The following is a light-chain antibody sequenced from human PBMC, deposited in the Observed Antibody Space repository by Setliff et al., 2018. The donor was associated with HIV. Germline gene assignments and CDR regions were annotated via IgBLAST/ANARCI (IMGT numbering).Light chain of an antibody. CDR3: CSNTGSNTFV. V-gene: IGLV2-23*02. J-gene: IGLJ1*01. CDR1: SSDIGRYDL. CDR2: QAI. Sequence: QSVLTQPASVSGSPGQSITISCTGTSSDIGRYDLVSWYQQYPGKDPRLMIYQAIKRPSGVSNRFFGSESGNTASLTISGLQAEDEADYYCCSNTGSNTFVFGSGTKVTVL.